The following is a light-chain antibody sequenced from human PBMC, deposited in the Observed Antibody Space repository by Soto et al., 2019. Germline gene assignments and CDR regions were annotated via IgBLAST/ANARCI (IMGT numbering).Light chain of an antibody. CDR3: QQYGTPPGT. V-gene: IGKV3-20*01. CDR2: GAS. CDR1: QSVSSNY. Sequence: EIVLTQSPGTLSLSPGERATLSCRASQSVSSNYLAWYRQKPGQAPRLLIYGASRRATGIPDRFSGSGSGTDFSLTISKLEPEDFAVYYCQQYGTPPGTFGQGTNVEIK. J-gene: IGKJ1*01.